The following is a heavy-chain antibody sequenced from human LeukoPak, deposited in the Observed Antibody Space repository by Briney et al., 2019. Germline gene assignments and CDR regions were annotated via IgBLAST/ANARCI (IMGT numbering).Heavy chain of an antibody. D-gene: IGHD3-10*01. CDR1: GFTFSSYS. CDR2: ISSSSSYI. Sequence: GGSLRLSCAASGFTFSSYSMNWVRQAPGKGLEWVSSISSSSSYIYYADSVKGRFTISRDNAKNSLYLQMNSLRAEDTAVYYCARDQAIGLYGSGSSIKLPGPFDYWGQGTLVTVSS. CDR3: ARDQAIGLYGSGSSIKLPGPFDY. J-gene: IGHJ4*02. V-gene: IGHV3-21*01.